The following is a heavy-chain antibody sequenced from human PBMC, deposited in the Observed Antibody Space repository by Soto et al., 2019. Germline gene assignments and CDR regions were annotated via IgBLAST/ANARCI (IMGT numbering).Heavy chain of an antibody. CDR3: AIVIAAAGSYYDYYGMDV. Sequence: PGGSLRLSCAASGFTFSSYAMSWVRQAPGKGLEWVSAISGSGGSTYYADSVKGRFTISRDNSKNTQYLQMNSLRAEDTAVYYCAIVIAAAGSYYDYYGMDVWGQGPTVTVSS. J-gene: IGHJ6*02. CDR1: GFTFSSYA. V-gene: IGHV3-23*01. D-gene: IGHD6-13*01. CDR2: ISGSGGST.